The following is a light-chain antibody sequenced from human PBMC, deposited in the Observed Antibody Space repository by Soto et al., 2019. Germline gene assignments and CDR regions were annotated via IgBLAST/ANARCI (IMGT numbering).Light chain of an antibody. J-gene: IGKJ5*01. Sequence: EIVLTQSPGTLSLSPGERATLSCRASQSIDWKVAWYQQKPGQAPRLVIYDSSIRATGIPARFSGSGSGTDFTLTINSLQSEDFAVYYCQQYNHWLSISFGQGTRLEIK. CDR3: QQYNHWLSIS. CDR1: QSIDWK. V-gene: IGKV3-15*01. CDR2: DSS.